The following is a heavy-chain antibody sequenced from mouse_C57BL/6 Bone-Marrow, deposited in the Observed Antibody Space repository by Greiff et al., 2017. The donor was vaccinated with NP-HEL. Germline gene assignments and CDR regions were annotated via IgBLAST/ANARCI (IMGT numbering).Heavy chain of an antibody. CDR3: ARDYLEAWFAY. D-gene: IGHD1-1*02. CDR1: GYTFTSYW. Sequence: VQLQQPGAELVMPGASVKLSCKASGYTFTSYWMHWVKQRPGQGLEWIGEIDPSDSYTNYNQKFKGKSTLTVDKSSSTAYMQLSSLTSEDSAVYYCARDYLEAWFAYWGQGTLVTVSA. V-gene: IGHV1-69*01. CDR2: IDPSDSYT. J-gene: IGHJ3*01.